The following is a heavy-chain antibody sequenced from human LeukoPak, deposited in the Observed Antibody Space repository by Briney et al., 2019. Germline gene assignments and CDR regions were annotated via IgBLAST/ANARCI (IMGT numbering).Heavy chain of an antibody. CDR1: GFTFSSYA. Sequence: PGGSLRLSCAASGFTFSSYAMSWVRQAPGKGLEWVSTISSSGGGTYYADSVKGRFTISRDNSKNTLYLQMNSLRAEDTAVYYCASRTGNDAFDIWGQGTMVTVSS. D-gene: IGHD2-8*02. V-gene: IGHV3-23*01. J-gene: IGHJ3*02. CDR2: ISSSGGGT. CDR3: ASRTGNDAFDI.